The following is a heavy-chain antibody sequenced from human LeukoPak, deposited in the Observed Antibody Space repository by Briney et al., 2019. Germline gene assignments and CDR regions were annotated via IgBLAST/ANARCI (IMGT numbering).Heavy chain of an antibody. J-gene: IGHJ4*02. CDR1: GFTFDDYT. D-gene: IGHD3-10*01. V-gene: IGHV3-43*01. CDR2: ITWDGGST. CDR3: AKGKNTGSYLSHVDY. Sequence: GGSLRLSCGASGFTFDDYTMHWVRRAPGKALEGVSFITWDGGSTYYADSVKGRFTISRDNSKNSLYLQMNSLRTEDTALYYCAKGKNTGSYLSHVDYWGQGTLVTVSS.